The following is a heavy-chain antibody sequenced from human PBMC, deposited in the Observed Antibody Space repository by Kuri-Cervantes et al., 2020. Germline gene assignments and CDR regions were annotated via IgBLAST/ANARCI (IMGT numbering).Heavy chain of an antibody. CDR3: IRDLAGAYGY. CDR2: IDTDGSTT. V-gene: IGHV3-74*01. D-gene: IGHD6-19*01. CDR1: GFTFDDYG. Sequence: GESLKISCAASGFTFDDYGMSWVRQAPGKGLVWVSRIDTDGSTTTYADSVKGRFTISRDNAKNTLYLQMSSLRVEDTAVYYCIRDLAGAYGYWGQGVVVTVSS. J-gene: IGHJ4*02.